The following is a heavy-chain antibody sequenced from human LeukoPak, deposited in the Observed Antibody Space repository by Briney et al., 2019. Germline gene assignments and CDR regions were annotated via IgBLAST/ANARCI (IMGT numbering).Heavy chain of an antibody. D-gene: IGHD3-22*01. CDR1: GFTFSNYA. Sequence: GGSLRLPCVVSGFTFSNYAMNWVRQTPGKGLEWVSVISDSGGSTYYADSVKGRFTISRDNSKNTLYLQMNSLRAEDTAVYYCAKGTYDSSDYYFVPFDYWGQGTLVTVSS. CDR2: ISDSGGST. CDR3: AKGTYDSSDYYFVPFDY. J-gene: IGHJ4*02. V-gene: IGHV3-23*01.